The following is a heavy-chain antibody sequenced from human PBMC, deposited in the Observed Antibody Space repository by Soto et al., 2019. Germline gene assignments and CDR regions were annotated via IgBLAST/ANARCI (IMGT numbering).Heavy chain of an antibody. CDR2: IWYDGSNK. D-gene: IGHD2-2*01. CDR1: GFTFSSYG. CDR3: AGDQDIVLVPAAFPGGGMDV. J-gene: IGHJ6*02. Sequence: QVQLVESGGGVVQPGRALRLSCAASGFTFSSYGMHWVRQAPGKGLEWVAVIWYDGSNKYYADSVKGRLTISRDNSKNMLYLQMNSLRAEDTAVYYCAGDQDIVLVPAAFPGGGMDVWGQGTTVTVSS. V-gene: IGHV3-33*01.